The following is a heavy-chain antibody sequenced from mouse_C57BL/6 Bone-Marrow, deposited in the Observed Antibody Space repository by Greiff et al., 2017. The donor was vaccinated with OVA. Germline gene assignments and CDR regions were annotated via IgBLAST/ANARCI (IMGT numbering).Heavy chain of an antibody. V-gene: IGHV5-17*01. J-gene: IGHJ3*01. CDR3: ARGWLGAY. CDR2: ISSGSSTI. D-gene: IGHD1-1*02. CDR1: GFTFSDYG. Sequence: EVQLQESGGGLVKPGGSLKLSCAASGFTFSDYGMHWVRQAPEKGLEWVAYISSGSSTIYYADTVKGRFTISRDNAKNTLFLQMTSLRSEDTAMYYCARGWLGAYWGQGTLVTVSA.